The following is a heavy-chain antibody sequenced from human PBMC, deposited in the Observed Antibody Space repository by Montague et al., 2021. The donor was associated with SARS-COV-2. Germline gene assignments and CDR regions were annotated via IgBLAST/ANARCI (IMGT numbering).Heavy chain of an antibody. CDR3: ARYGGQWLPGGYYFDS. J-gene: IGHJ4*02. Sequence: SETLSLTCTVSGGSISSSSYYWGWIRQPPGKGLEWIGSIYYSGSSYYNPSLKSRVTISVDTSKNQFSLKLSSVTAADTAVYYCARYGGQWLPGGYYFDSWGQGTLVTVSS. V-gene: IGHV4-39*01. CDR1: GGSISSSSYY. CDR2: IYYSGSS. D-gene: IGHD3-22*01.